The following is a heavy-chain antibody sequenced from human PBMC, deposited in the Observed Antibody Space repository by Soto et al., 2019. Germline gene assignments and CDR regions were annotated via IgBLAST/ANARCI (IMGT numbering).Heavy chain of an antibody. Sequence: SQTLSLTCAISGDSVSSNIAAWNCVRQSPSRGLEWLGRTKYRSKWYTDYATSVKSRISINPDTSKNQVSLQLNSVTPEDTAVYYCAREGSSTWNYYFDFWGQGILVTVSS. CDR1: GDSVSSNIAA. V-gene: IGHV6-1*01. D-gene: IGHD6-13*01. CDR2: TKYRSKWYT. CDR3: AREGSSTWNYYFDF. J-gene: IGHJ4*02.